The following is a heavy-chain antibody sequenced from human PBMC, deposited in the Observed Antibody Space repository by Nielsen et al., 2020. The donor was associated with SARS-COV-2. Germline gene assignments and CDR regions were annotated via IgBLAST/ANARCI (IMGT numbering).Heavy chain of an antibody. CDR3: ARGRDGGIYAYLHHMDV. D-gene: IGHD5-24*01. J-gene: IGHJ6*03. CDR1: GESFRGFY. CDR2: INHNGGT. Sequence: SETLSLTCSVHGESFRGFYWTWIRQAPGKGLEWIGEINHNGGTSYISPLTSRVTISVDTSRRQFSLKMTSLTAADTAVYYCARGRDGGIYAYLHHMDVWGEGTAVTVSS. V-gene: IGHV4-34*01.